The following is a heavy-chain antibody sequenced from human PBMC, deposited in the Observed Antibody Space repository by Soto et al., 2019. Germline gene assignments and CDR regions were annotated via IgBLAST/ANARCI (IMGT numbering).Heavy chain of an antibody. J-gene: IGHJ5*02. CDR2: IYRGGDT. V-gene: IGHV3-53*01. D-gene: IGHD3-3*01. CDR1: GFIVSDTY. Sequence: GGSLRLSCAASGFIVSDTYMNWVRQAPGKGLEWVSVIYRGGDTYYADSVKGRFTISRDNSTVYLQMNNLRAEDTAMYYCAKEGSGGIFGDGGFDPWGQGTLVIVSS. CDR3: AKEGSGGIFGDGGFDP.